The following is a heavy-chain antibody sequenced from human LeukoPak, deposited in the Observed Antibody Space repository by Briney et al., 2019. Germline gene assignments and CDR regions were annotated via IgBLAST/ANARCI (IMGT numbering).Heavy chain of an antibody. Sequence: SETLSLTCAVYGGSFSGYYWSWIRQPPGKGLEWIGEINHSGSTNYNPSLKSRVTISVDTSKNQFSLKLSSVTAADTAVYYCARGGVMVAGTPYYYYGMDVWGQGTTVTVSS. CDR3: ARGGVMVAGTPYYYYGMDV. D-gene: IGHD2-8*01. CDR1: GGSFSGYY. V-gene: IGHV4-34*01. J-gene: IGHJ6*02. CDR2: INHSGST.